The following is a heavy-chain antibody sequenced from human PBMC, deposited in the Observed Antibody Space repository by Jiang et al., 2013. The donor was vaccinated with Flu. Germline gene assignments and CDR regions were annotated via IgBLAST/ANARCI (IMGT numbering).Heavy chain of an antibody. V-gene: IGHV3-30-3*01. D-gene: IGHD2/OR15-2a*01. CDR3: ARDILYGGLPGPGNWFDP. Sequence: AASGFTFSSYAMHWVRQAPGKGLEWVAVISYDGSNKYYADSVKGRFTISRDNSKNTLYLQMNSLRAEDTAVYYCARDILYGGLPGPGNWFDPWGQGTLVTVSS. CDR1: GFTFSSYA. CDR2: ISYDGSNK. J-gene: IGHJ5*02.